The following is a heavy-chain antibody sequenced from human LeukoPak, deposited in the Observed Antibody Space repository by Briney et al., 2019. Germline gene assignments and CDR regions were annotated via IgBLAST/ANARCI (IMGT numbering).Heavy chain of an antibody. D-gene: IGHD3-22*01. CDR1: GFTFSTYW. J-gene: IGHJ6*02. CDR2: ISGSGGST. V-gene: IGHV3-23*01. CDR3: AKDSNYDSSGYYYNYYYYGMDV. Sequence: PGGSLTLSCAASGFTFSTYWMHWVRQAPGKGLEWVSAISGSGGSTYYADSVKGRFTISRDNSKNTPYLQMNSLRAEDTAVYYCAKDSNYDSSGYYYNYYYYGMDVWGQGTTVTVSS.